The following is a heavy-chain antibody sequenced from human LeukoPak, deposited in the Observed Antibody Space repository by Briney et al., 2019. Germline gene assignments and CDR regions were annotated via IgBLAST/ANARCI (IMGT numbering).Heavy chain of an antibody. V-gene: IGHV4-31*03. Sequence: NPSQTLSLTCTVSGGSISSGTYYWRWIRQHPGKGLEWIGYIYYSGSTYYNPSLKSRLTISVDTSKNQFSLKLSSVTAADTAVYYCARVNGDYAEAWGQGTLVTVSS. D-gene: IGHD4-17*01. CDR2: IYYSGST. CDR3: ARVNGDYAEA. CDR1: GGSISSGTYY. J-gene: IGHJ4*02.